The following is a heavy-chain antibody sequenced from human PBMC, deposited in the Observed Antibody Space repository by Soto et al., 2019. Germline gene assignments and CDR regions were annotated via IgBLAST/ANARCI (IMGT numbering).Heavy chain of an antibody. CDR2: IFDSGST. D-gene: IGHD4-17*01. J-gene: IGHJ2*01. Sequence: SETLSLTCSVSGGSTSGGVYSWCCIRQPPGKGLEWIGYIFDSGSTYYNPSLKSRVTISVDTSKNQFSLRLSSVTAADTAVYYCAREIIPLTTDWYFDLWGRGTLVTVSS. CDR3: AREIIPLTTDWYFDL. CDR1: GGSTSGGVYS. V-gene: IGHV4-30-4*01.